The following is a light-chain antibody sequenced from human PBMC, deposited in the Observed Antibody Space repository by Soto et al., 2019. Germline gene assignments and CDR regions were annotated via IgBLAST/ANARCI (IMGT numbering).Light chain of an antibody. CDR2: LEGSGSY. J-gene: IGLJ2*01. Sequence: QSVLTQSSSASASLGSSVKLTCTLSSGHSTYIIAWHQQQPGKAPRYLMHLEGSGSYHKGSGVPDRSSGSSSGADRYLTISNLQSEDEADYYWENWGSNTQVFGGGTKLTVL. CDR3: ENWGSNTQV. V-gene: IGLV4-60*03. CDR1: SGHSTYI.